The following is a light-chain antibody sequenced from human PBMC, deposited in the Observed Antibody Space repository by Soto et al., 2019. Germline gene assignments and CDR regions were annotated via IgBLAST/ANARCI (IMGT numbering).Light chain of an antibody. CDR2: WAS. CDR1: QSVLYSSNNKNY. Sequence: DIVMTQSPDSLAVSLGERATINCKSSQSVLYSSNNKNYLAWYQQKPGQPPKLLIYWASTRESGVPDRFSGSGSGTDFTLTISSLQAEDVAVYYCQDYSVWPLVSFGGGTKVEIK. J-gene: IGKJ4*01. V-gene: IGKV4-1*01. CDR3: QDYSVWPLVS.